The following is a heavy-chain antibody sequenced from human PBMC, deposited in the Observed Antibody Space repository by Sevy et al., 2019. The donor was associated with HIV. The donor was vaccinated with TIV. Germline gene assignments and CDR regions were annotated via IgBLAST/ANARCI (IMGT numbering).Heavy chain of an antibody. V-gene: IGHV3-33*01. CDR3: ARGPLRYCTSTSCYEGDYYYYGMDV. CDR2: IWSDGNKK. Sequence: GGSVRLSCAASGFTFSNYGIHWVRQPPGKGVEWVAVIWSDGNKKYYADSVKGRFTISRDNSKNTLFLQMNSLRAEDTAVYYCARGPLRYCTSTSCYEGDYYYYGMDVWGQGTTVTVSS. D-gene: IGHD2-2*01. J-gene: IGHJ6*02. CDR1: GFTFSNYG.